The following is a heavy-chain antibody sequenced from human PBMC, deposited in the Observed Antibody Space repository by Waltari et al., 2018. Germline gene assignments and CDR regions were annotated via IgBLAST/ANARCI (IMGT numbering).Heavy chain of an antibody. V-gene: IGHV4-39*07. Sequence: QLQLQESGPGLVKPSETLSLNGTASGGSISSSSYYWGWIRQPPGKGLEWIGSITYSGMTSDNPYLKSRVTVSVDTSKHQFSLKLSSVTAADTALYYCARSPSYYYDSSGYYGWGQGTLVTVSS. CDR3: ARSPSYYYDSSGYYG. CDR2: ITYSGMT. J-gene: IGHJ4*02. D-gene: IGHD3-22*01. CDR1: GGSISSSSYY.